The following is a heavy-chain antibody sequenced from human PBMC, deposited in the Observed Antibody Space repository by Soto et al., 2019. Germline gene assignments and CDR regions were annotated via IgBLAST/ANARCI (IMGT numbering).Heavy chain of an antibody. D-gene: IGHD2-2*01. V-gene: IGHV4-39*02. Sequence: SQCPAATLTLSGGTIRTSNYYSARIRHPPVTGLDRIGSIDYSGDTNYNPSLKSRLSMYVDKSRNHFSLRMSSVTAADTAIYYCVRGYENYQRLNPTQRSNLFDPWGQGTLVSESS. CDR1: GGTIRTSNYY. J-gene: IGHJ5*01. CDR3: VRGYENYQRLNPTQRSNLFDP. CDR2: IDYSGDT.